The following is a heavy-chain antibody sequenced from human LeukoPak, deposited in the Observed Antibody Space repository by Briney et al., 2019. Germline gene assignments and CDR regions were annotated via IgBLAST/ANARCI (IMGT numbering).Heavy chain of an antibody. CDR3: ARRQGGPRGYYYYYYGMDV. J-gene: IGHJ6*02. V-gene: IGHV4-59*01. Sequence: SETLSLTCTVSGGSISSYYWSWIRQPPGKGLEWIGYIYYSGSTNYNPSLKSRVTISVDTSKNQFSLKLSSVTAADTAVYYCARRQGGPRGYYYYYYGMDVWGQGTTVTVSS. CDR2: IYYSGST. CDR1: GGSISSYY.